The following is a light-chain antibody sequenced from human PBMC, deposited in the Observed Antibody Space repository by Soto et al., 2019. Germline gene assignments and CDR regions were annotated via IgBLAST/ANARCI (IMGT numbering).Light chain of an antibody. CDR3: QQRSNWLLT. Sequence: EIVLTQSPATLYWSPGERATLSCRASQSVSSYLAWYQQKPGQAPRLLIYDASNRATVIPARFSGSGSGTDFTLTISSLEPEDFAVYYCQQRSNWLLTFGGGTKVEIK. J-gene: IGKJ4*01. V-gene: IGKV3-11*01. CDR2: DAS. CDR1: QSVSSY.